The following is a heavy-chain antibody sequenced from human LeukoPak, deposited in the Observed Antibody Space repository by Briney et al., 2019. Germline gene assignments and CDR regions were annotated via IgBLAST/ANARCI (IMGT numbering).Heavy chain of an antibody. D-gene: IGHD3-22*01. CDR1: GGSISSYY. CDR3: ASTPYYYDSSGYQTWFDY. CDR2: IYYSGST. J-gene: IGHJ4*02. Sequence: KTSETLSLTCTVSGGSISSYYWSWIRQPPGKGLEWIGYIYYSGSTNYNPSLKSRVTISVDTSKNQFSLKLSSVTAADTAVYYCASTPYYYDSSGYQTWFDYWGQGTLVTVSS. V-gene: IGHV4-59*01.